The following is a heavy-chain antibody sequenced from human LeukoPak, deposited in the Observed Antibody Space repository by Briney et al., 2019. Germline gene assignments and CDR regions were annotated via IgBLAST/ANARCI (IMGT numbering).Heavy chain of an antibody. V-gene: IGHV3-7*01. J-gene: IGHJ4*02. CDR2: IKQDGSEK. D-gene: IGHD1-26*01. CDR3: ARESGSYFGFDY. CDR1: GFTFSSYG. Sequence: GTSLRLSCAASGFTFSSYGMHWVRQAPGKGLEWVANIKQDGSEKYYVDSVKGRFTISRDNAKNSLYLQMNSLRAEDTAVYYCARESGSYFGFDYWGQGTLVTVSS.